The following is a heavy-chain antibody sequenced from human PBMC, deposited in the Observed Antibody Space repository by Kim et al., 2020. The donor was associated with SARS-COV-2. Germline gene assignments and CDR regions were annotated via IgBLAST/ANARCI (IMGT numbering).Heavy chain of an antibody. CDR1: GGSFSGYY. V-gene: IGHV4-34*01. CDR3: VGEPLRGNIGSYAASGMVV. J-gene: IGHJ6*01. Sequence: SETLSLTCAVYGGSFSGYYWSWIRQPPGKGLEWIGEINHSGSTNYNPSLKSRVTISVDTSKNQFSLKLSSVTAADTAVYSCVGEPLRGNIGSYAASGMVV. D-gene: IGHD5-12*01. CDR2: INHSGST.